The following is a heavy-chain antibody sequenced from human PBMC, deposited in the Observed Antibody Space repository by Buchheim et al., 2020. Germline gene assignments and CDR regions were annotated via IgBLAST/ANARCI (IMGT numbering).Heavy chain of an antibody. CDR2: IYYSGIT. Sequence: QVQLQESGPGLVKPSQTLSLTCTVSGGSISSGDYYWSWIRQPPGKGLEWIGYIYYSGITYYNPSLKSRVTISVDTSKNQFSLKLSSVTAADTAVYYCARDRPEDVDTATPKYYFDYGGQGTL. CDR3: ARDRPEDVDTATPKYYFDY. J-gene: IGHJ4*02. V-gene: IGHV4-30-4*01. D-gene: IGHD5-18*01. CDR1: GGSISSGDYY.